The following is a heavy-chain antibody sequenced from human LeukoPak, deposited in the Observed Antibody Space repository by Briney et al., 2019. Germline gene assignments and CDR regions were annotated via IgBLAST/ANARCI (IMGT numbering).Heavy chain of an antibody. CDR3: ARGPSSEGLSYYDFWSGYHLDP. J-gene: IGHJ5*02. CDR2: IYTSGST. Sequence: PSETLSLTCTVSGGSISSYYWSWIRQPAGKGLEWIGRIYTSGSTNYNPSLKSRVTMSVDTSKNQFSLKLSSVTAADTAVYYCARGPSSEGLSYYDFWSGYHLDPWGQGTLVTVSS. CDR1: GGSISSYY. V-gene: IGHV4-4*07. D-gene: IGHD3-3*01.